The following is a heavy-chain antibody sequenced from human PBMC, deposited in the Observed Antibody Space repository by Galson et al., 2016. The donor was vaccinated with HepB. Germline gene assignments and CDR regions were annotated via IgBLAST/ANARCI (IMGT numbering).Heavy chain of an antibody. CDR2: ISATSGNT. V-gene: IGHV1-18*04. CDR3: ARDVQFRFDY. J-gene: IGHJ4*02. D-gene: IGHD4-11*01. CDR1: GYMFFTYG. Sequence: SVKVSCKASGYMFFTYGISWVRQAPGQGLEWLGWISATSGNTIYAQKFQARVTVTRDTSASTVYMDLRRLRSDDTAVYYCARDVQFRFDYWGQGTLVTVCS.